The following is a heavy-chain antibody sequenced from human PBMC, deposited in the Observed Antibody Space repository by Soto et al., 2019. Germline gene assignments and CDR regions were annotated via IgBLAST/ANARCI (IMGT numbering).Heavy chain of an antibody. CDR1: GFTFSSYG. V-gene: IGHV3-30*18. Sequence: GGSLRLSCAASGFTFSSYGMHWVRQAPGKGLEWVAVISYDGSNKYYADSVKGRFTISRDNSKNTLYLQMNSLRAEDTAVYYCAKDARKGDSSGYYKDYWGQGTLVTVSS. D-gene: IGHD3-22*01. J-gene: IGHJ4*02. CDR3: AKDARKGDSSGYYKDY. CDR2: ISYDGSNK.